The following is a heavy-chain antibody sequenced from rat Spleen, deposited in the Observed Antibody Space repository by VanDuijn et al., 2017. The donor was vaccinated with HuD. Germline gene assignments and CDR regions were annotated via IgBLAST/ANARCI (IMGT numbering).Heavy chain of an antibody. Sequence: EVQLVETGGGLVQPGRSLKLSCVASGFTFSSYWMYWIRQAPGKGLEWVSSINTDGGSTYYPDSVKGRFTISRDNAENTVYLQMNSLRSEDTATYYCAKDGDGYYDGYYHVPYYFDYWGQGVMVTVSS. V-gene: IGHV5-58*01. CDR3: AKDGDGYYDGYYHVPYYFDY. J-gene: IGHJ2*01. CDR1: GFTFSSYW. CDR2: INTDGGST. D-gene: IGHD1-12*03.